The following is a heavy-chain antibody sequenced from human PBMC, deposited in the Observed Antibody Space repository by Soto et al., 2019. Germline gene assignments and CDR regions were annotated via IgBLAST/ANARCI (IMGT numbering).Heavy chain of an antibody. CDR1: GYTFTSHG. CDR2: IRAYNGDT. J-gene: IGHJ4*02. V-gene: IGHV1-18*04. D-gene: IGHD5-12*01. Sequence: SVKVFCKTSGYTFTSHGIILVRWAPCRWLEWMGLIRAYNGDTKYEQRVQARVSMPTDTSTATAYIELRSLRFDHTASYFCARTKWQKDYPEGFDFWGLG. CDR3: ARTKWQKDYPEGFDF.